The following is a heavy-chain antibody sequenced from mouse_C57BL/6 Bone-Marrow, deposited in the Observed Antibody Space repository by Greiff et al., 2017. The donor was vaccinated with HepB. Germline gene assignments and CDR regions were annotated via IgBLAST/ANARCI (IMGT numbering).Heavy chain of an antibody. CDR2: ISNLAYSI. J-gene: IGHJ2*01. CDR3: ARHGGGSPFDY. V-gene: IGHV5-15*01. D-gene: IGHD1-1*01. Sequence: EVQVVESGGGLVQPGGSLKLSCAASGFTFSDYGMAWVRQAPRKGPEWVAFISNLAYSIYYADTVTGRFTISRENAKNTLYLEMSSLRSEDTAMYYCARHGGGSPFDYWGQGTTLTVSS. CDR1: GFTFSDYG.